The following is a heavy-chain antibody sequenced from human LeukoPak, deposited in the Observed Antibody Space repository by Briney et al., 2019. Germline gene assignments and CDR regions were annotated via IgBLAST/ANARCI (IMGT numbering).Heavy chain of an antibody. D-gene: IGHD3-3*01. CDR3: ARDKGIWSPLKTVRWFDP. J-gene: IGHJ5*02. V-gene: IGHV4-34*01. CDR2: INHSGST. CDR1: GGSFSGYY. Sequence: SETLSLTCAVYGGSFSGYYWSWIRQPPGKGLEWIGEINHSGSTNYNPSLKSRVTISVDTSKNQFSLKLSSVTAADTAVYYCARDKGIWSPLKTVRWFDPWGQGTLVTVSS.